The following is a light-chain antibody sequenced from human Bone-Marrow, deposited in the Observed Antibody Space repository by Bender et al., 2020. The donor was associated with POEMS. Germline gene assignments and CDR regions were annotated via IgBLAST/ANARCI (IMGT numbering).Light chain of an antibody. CDR1: SSDVGGYNY. Sequence: QSALTQPPSASGSPGQSVAISCTGTSSDVGGYNYVSWYQQYRGKAPKLMIYEVTKRPSGVPDRFSGSKSGNTASLTVSGLQAEDEAYYYCSTYTGSTTWVFGGGTKLTVL. V-gene: IGLV2-8*01. CDR2: EVT. J-gene: IGLJ3*02. CDR3: STYTGSTTWV.